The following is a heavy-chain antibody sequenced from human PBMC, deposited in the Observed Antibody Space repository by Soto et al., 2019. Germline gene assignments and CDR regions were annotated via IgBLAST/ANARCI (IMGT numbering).Heavy chain of an antibody. J-gene: IGHJ4*02. D-gene: IGHD3-22*01. V-gene: IGHV1-24*01. CDR3: ATSGGFLSGYYQLPFDY. CDR2: FDPEDGEA. CDR1: GYTLTELS. Sequence: GASVKVSCKVSGYTLTELSMHWVRQAPGKGLEWMGGFDPEDGEAIYAQKFQGRVTMTEDTSTGTAYMELSSLRSEDTAVYYCATSGGFLSGYYQLPFDYWGQGTLVTVSS.